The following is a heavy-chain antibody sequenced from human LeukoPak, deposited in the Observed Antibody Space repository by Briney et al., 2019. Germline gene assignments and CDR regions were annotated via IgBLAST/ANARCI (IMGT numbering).Heavy chain of an antibody. J-gene: IGHJ4*02. D-gene: IGHD6-6*01. CDR1: RFTFSRYS. V-gene: IGHV3-21*04. CDR2: ISSGTGSYI. CDR3: ARCSGVFGSSGY. Sequence: GGSLRLSCAASRFTFSRYSMNWARQAPGKGLEWVSTISSGTGSYIYYADSVRGRFTISRDNAKNSLYLQMNSLRAEDTAVYYCARCSGVFGSSGYWGQGTLVTVSS.